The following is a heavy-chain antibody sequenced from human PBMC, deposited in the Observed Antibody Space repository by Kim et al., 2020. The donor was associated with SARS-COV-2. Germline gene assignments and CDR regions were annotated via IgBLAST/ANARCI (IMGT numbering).Heavy chain of an antibody. CDR3: ARRNLGYSSGWYSDY. J-gene: IGHJ4*02. V-gene: IGHV4-39*01. D-gene: IGHD6-19*01. CDR1: GGSISSSSYY. Sequence: SETLSLTCTVSGGSISSSSYYWGWIRQPPGKGLEWIGSIYYSGSTYYNPSLKSRVTISVDTSKNQFSLKLSSVTAADTAVYYCARRNLGYSSGWYSDYWGQGTLVTVSS. CDR2: IYYSGST.